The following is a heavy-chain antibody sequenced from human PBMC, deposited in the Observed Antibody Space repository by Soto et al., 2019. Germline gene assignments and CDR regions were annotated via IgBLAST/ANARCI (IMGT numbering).Heavy chain of an antibody. CDR2: IWYDGSNQ. D-gene: IGHD1-26*01. CDR3: ARDRHSGSYSNWFDP. J-gene: IGHJ5*02. Sequence: QVQLVESGGGVVQPGRSLRLSCAASGFIFSNYGMHWVRQAPGKGLEWVAVIWYDGSNQYYADSVKGRFTISRDNSKNTLDLKMKSLRAEDTAVYYCARDRHSGSYSNWFDPWGQGTLVTVSS. V-gene: IGHV3-33*01. CDR1: GFIFSNYG.